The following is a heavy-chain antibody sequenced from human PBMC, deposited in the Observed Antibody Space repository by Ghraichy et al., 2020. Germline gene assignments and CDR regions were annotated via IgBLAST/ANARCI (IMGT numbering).Heavy chain of an antibody. D-gene: IGHD1-26*01. J-gene: IGHJ4*02. Sequence: GGSLRLSCAASGFTFSSYAMSWVRQAPGKGLEWVSAISGSGGSTYYADSVKGRFTISRDNSKNTLYLQMNSLRAEDTAVYYCAKGIVGATSPSYFDYWGQGTLVTVSS. CDR2: ISGSGGST. V-gene: IGHV3-23*01. CDR3: AKGIVGATSPSYFDY. CDR1: GFTFSSYA.